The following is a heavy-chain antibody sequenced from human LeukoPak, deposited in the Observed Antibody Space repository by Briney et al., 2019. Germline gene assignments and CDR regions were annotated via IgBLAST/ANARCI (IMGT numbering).Heavy chain of an antibody. D-gene: IGHD3-16*02. CDR1: GGTFSSYA. J-gene: IGHJ5*02. V-gene: IGHV1-69*04. Sequence: EASVKVSCKASGGTFSSYAISWVRQAPGQGLEWMGRVIPILGIANYAQKFQGRVTITADKSTSTAYMELSSLRSEDTAVYYCAREYYDYVWGSYRYPPNWFDPWGQGTLVTVSS. CDR2: VIPILGIA. CDR3: AREYYDYVWGSYRYPPNWFDP.